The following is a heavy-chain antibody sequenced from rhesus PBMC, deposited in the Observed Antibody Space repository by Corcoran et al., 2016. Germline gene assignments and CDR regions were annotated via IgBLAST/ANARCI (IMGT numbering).Heavy chain of an antibody. J-gene: IGHJ4*01. Sequence: QGQLQESGPGLVKPSETLSPTCAVSGASVSGTYWTWLRQSPGKGPEWIGRISGRGTTARHNPSLKRRVGISMDSSRDQISRKLDSVTAADTAIYYCARAGIATDFDFWGQGLLVTVSS. V-gene: IGHV4-173*01. CDR3: ARAGIATDFDF. CDR1: GASVSGTY. D-gene: IGHD5-36*01. CDR2: ISGRGTTA.